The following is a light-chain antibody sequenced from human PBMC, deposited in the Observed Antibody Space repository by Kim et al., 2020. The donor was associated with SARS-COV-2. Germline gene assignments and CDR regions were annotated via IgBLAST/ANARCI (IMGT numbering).Light chain of an antibody. CDR2: QHS. Sequence: SSELTQPPSVSVSPGQTATITCSGDKLGDKYACWYQQKPGQSPVLVIYQHSKRPSGIPERFFGSNSGNTANLTISGTQAMDEADYYCQAWDSSTVVFGGG. V-gene: IGLV3-1*01. J-gene: IGLJ2*01. CDR1: KLGDKY. CDR3: QAWDSSTVV.